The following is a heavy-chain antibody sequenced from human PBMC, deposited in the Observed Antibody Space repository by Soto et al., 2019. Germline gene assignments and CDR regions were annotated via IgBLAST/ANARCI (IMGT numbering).Heavy chain of an antibody. V-gene: IGHV3-21*01. CDR3: ARVPGGGRAANWFDP. J-gene: IGHJ5*02. CDR1: GFTFSSYS. Sequence: GGSLRLSCAASGFTFSSYSMNWVRQAPGKGLEWVSSISSSSSYIYYADSVKGRFTISRDNAKNSLYLQMNSLRAEDTAVYYCARVPGGGRAANWFDPWGQGTLVTVSS. CDR2: ISSSSSYI. D-gene: IGHD2-15*01.